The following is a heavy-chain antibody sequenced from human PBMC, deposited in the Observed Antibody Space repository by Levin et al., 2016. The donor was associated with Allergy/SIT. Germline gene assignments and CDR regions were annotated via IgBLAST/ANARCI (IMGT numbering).Heavy chain of an antibody. CDR2: IIPILGIA. J-gene: IGHJ6*02. V-gene: IGHV1-69*02. Sequence: WVRQAPGQGLEWMGRIIPILGIANYAQKFQGRVTITADKSTSTAYMELSSLRSEDTAVYYCARLRTLSGGMDVWGQGTTVTVSS. D-gene: IGHD4-17*01. CDR3: ARLRTLSGGMDV.